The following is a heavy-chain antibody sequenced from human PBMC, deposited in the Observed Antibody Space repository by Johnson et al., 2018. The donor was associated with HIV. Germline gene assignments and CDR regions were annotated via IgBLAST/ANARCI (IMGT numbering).Heavy chain of an antibody. V-gene: IGHV3-43D*03. J-gene: IGHJ3*02. CDR3: AKGLGIHYFHAFDI. CDR2: IAWDGSSA. D-gene: IGHD7-27*01. Sequence: VQLVESGGDVVQPGGSLRLSCAASGFIFNNYAMHWVRQAPGKGLEWVSLIAWDGSSAYYADSVNGRFTIARDNSKNSLYLEMNSLRAEDTALYYCAKGLGIHYFHAFDIWGQGTMVTVSS. CDR1: GFIFNNYA.